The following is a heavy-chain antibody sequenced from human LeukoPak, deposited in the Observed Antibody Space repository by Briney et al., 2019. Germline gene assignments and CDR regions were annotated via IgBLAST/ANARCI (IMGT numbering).Heavy chain of an antibody. CDR1: GFTFSTYS. J-gene: IGHJ5*02. Sequence: GSLRLSCAASGFTFSTYSMNWVRQPPGKGLEWIGEINHSGSTNYNPSLKSRVTILVDTSKNQFSLKLSSVTAADTAVYYCAREGLNMVRGVIPKEAWGWFDPWGQGTLVTVSS. D-gene: IGHD3-10*01. CDR3: AREGLNMVRGVIPKEAWGWFDP. V-gene: IGHV4-34*01. CDR2: INHSGST.